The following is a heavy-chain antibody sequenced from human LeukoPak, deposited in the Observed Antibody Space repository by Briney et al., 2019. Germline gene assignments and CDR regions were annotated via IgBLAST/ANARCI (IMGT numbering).Heavy chain of an antibody. CDR3: ARDIIGGYDFWSGYYSNFDY. V-gene: IGHV4-38-2*02. Sequence: SETLSLTCTVSGYSISSGYWGWIRQSPGKGLEWIGSIYHSGSTYYNPSLTSRVTISVDTSENQFSLKVGSVTAADTAVYYCARDIIGGYDFWSGYYSNFDYWGQGTLVTVSS. CDR1: GYSISSGY. CDR2: IYHSGST. J-gene: IGHJ4*02. D-gene: IGHD3-3*01.